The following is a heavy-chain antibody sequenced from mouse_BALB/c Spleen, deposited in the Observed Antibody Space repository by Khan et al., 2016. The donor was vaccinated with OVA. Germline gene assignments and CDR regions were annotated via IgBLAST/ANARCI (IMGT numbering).Heavy chain of an antibody. CDR1: GYSITSGYG. CDR2: ISYSGST. D-gene: IGHD1-2*01. V-gene: IGHV3-2*02. Sequence: EVQLVESGPGLVKPSQSLSLTCTVTGYSITSGYGWNWIRQFPGNKLEWMGYISYSGSTNYNPSLKSRTSINRDKSKNQFFLQLNSVTTEETATYDCARTARIKYWGQGTTLTVSS. J-gene: IGHJ2*01. CDR3: ARTARIKY.